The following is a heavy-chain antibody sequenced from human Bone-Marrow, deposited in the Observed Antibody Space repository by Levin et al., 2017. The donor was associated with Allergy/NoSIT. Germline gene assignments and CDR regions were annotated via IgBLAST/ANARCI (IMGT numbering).Heavy chain of an antibody. CDR1: GGSVSASH. CDR2: FYHGVNP. D-gene: IGHD3-3*02. V-gene: IGHV4-4*08. CDR3: ANLHVGIYAFDI. J-gene: IGHJ3*02. Sequence: PSETLSLTCTVSGGSVSASHWSWIRQPPGKGLEWIGYFYHGVNPAYNPSLQTRAVISVDTSNNQVSLRLNSVTAADTAVYYCANLHVGIYAFDIWGQGLLVTVSS.